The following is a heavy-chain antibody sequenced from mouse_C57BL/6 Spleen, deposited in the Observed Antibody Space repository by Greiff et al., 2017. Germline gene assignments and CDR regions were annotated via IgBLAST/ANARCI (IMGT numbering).Heavy chain of an antibody. V-gene: IGHV1-69*01. CDR2: IDPSDSYT. D-gene: IGHD1-1*01. CDR1: GYTFTSYW. J-gene: IGHJ2*01. Sequence: QVQLQQPGAELVMPGASVKLSCKASGYTFTSYWMHWVKQRPGQGLEWIGEIDPSDSYTNYNQKFKGKSTLTVDKSSSTAYMQLSSLTSEDSAVYYCARGPSFYYGSSTDDGGQGTTLTVSS. CDR3: ARGPSFYYGSSTDD.